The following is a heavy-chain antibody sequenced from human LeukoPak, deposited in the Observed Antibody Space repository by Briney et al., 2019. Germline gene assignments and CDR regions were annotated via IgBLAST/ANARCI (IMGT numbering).Heavy chain of an antibody. D-gene: IGHD5-18*01. CDR3: ARHGPDTAMVTSYDY. J-gene: IGHJ4*02. Sequence: GESLKISCKGSGYSFTSYWIGWVRQMPGKGLEWMGIIYPGDSDTRYSPSFQGQVTISADKSISTAYLQWSSLKASDTAMYYCARHGPDTAMVTSYDYWGQGTLVTVSS. CDR2: IYPGDSDT. CDR1: GYSFTSYW. V-gene: IGHV5-51*01.